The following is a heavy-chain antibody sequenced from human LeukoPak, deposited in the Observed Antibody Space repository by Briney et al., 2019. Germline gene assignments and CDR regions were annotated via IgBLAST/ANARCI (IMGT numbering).Heavy chain of an antibody. J-gene: IGHJ6*02. CDR2: ISGSGDST. V-gene: IGHV3-23*01. Sequence: GGSLRLSCAASGFTFSNYVMNWVRQAPGKGLEWVSGISGSGDSTYYADSVKGRFTISRDNSKNTLFLQMNSLRAEDTAVYSCAKDGYYGMDVWGQGTTVTVSS. CDR3: AKDGYYGMDV. CDR1: GFTFSNYV.